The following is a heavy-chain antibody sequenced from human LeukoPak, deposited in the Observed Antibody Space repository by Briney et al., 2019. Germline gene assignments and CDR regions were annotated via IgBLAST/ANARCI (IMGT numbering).Heavy chain of an antibody. CDR2: IYYSGST. D-gene: IGHD3-10*01. J-gene: IGHJ4*02. CDR1: GGSISNRNYH. V-gene: IGHV4-39*07. CDR3: ARAATMVRGVIISVFDY. Sequence: TTSETLSLTCTVSGGSISNRNYHWGWIRQPPGKGLEWIGSIYYSGSTYYNPSLKSRVTISVDTSKNQFSLKLSSVTAADTAVYYCARAATMVRGVIISVFDYWGQGTLVTVSS.